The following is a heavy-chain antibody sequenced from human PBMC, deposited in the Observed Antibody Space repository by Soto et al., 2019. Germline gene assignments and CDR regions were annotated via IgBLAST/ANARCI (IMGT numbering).Heavy chain of an antibody. J-gene: IGHJ2*01. Sequence: QVQVVQSGAEVKKPGASVKVACKASGYTFTTLGMSWVRQAPGQGLEWMGWISADNGDTNSAQKFQNRVTMTTDTSTNTAYMELRSLTSDDTAVYYCARCYCSAGSCFTWWHFDLWGRGTLVTVSS. CDR3: ARCYCSAGSCFTWWHFDL. V-gene: IGHV1-18*01. CDR2: ISADNGDT. CDR1: GYTFTTLG. D-gene: IGHD2-15*01.